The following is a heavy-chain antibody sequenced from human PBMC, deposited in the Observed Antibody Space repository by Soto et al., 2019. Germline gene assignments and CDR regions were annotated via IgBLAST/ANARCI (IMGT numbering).Heavy chain of an antibody. CDR3: ARGWGHTYYDILTGYYRGYYYYGMDV. J-gene: IGHJ6*02. D-gene: IGHD3-9*01. V-gene: IGHV1-46*01. CDR2: INPSGGST. CDR1: GYTFTSYY. Sequence: GASVKVSCKASGYTFTSYYMHWVRQAPGQGLEWMGIINPSGGSTSYAQKFRGRVTMTRDTSTSTVYMELSSLRSEDTAVYYCARGWGHTYYDILTGYYRGYYYYGMDVWGQGTTVTVSS.